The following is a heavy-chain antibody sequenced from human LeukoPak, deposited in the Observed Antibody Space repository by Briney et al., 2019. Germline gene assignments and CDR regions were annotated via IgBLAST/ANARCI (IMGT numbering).Heavy chain of an antibody. CDR2: IYYSGST. V-gene: IGHV4-61*10. D-gene: IGHD3-10*01. Sequence: SETLSLTCTVSGGSVSSGTYYWNWKRQPAGKGLEWIGYIYYSGSTNYNPSLKSRVTISVDTSKNQFSLKLSSVTAADTAVYYCARDKSRTYGSADAFDIWGQGTMVTVSS. CDR1: GGSVSSGTYY. CDR3: ARDKSRTYGSADAFDI. J-gene: IGHJ3*02.